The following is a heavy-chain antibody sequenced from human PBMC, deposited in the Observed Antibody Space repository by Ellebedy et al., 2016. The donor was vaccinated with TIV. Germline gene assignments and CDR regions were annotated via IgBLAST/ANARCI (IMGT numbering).Heavy chain of an antibody. CDR1: GFTFSSYG. CDR3: AKSLMIVVVKGAFDI. D-gene: IGHD3-22*01. CDR2: IWYDGSNK. J-gene: IGHJ3*02. Sequence: GGSLRLSXAASGFTFSSYGMHWVRQAPGKGLEWVAVIWYDGSNKYYADSVKGRFTISRDNSKNTLYLQMNSLRAEDTAVYYCAKSLMIVVVKGAFDIWGQGTMVTVSS. V-gene: IGHV3-33*08.